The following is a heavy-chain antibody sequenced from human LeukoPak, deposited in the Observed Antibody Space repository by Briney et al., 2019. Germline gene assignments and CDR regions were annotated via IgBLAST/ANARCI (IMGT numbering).Heavy chain of an antibody. CDR3: VRDWGYDSSGYWQKYFDT. CDR1: VFTFTTFW. Sequence: PGGSLRLSCATSVFTFTTFWMHWVRQAPGKGLVWVSRINHDGSSTNYADSVKGRFTISRDNAKNTVYLQMNSLRAEDTAVYYCVRDWGYDSSGYWQKYFDTWGQGTLVTVSS. CDR2: INHDGSST. V-gene: IGHV3-74*01. J-gene: IGHJ4*02. D-gene: IGHD3-22*01.